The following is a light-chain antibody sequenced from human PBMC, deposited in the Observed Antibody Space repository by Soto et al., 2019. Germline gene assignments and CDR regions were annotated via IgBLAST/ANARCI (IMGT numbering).Light chain of an antibody. CDR1: QSVSSD. J-gene: IGKJ4*01. Sequence: EIALTQSPATLSVSPGERATLSCTTSQSVSSDFAWYQQKPGQAPRLLIYGASTRATGIPDRFSGSGSGTESTLTISSLHSEDVAFYFCYQYLNWPRLTFGGGTKVEIK. CDR3: YQYLNWPRLT. V-gene: IGKV3D-15*01. CDR2: GAS.